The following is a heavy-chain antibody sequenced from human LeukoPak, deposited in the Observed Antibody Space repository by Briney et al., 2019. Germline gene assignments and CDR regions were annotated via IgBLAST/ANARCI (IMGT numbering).Heavy chain of an antibody. J-gene: IGHJ4*02. CDR2: IYYSGST. CDR1: GGSISSSSYY. V-gene: IGHV4-39*01. D-gene: IGHD6-13*01. CDR3: ARNEGSSWYGGTYYFDY. Sequence: SETLSLTCTVSGGSISSSSYYWGWIRQPPGKGLEWIGSIYYSGSTYYNPSLKSRVTISVDTSKNQFSLKLSSVTAADTAVYYCARNEGSSWYGGTYYFDYWGQGTLVTVSS.